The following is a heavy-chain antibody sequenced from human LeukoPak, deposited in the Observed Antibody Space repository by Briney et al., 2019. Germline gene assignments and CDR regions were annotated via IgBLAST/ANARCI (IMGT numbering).Heavy chain of an antibody. CDR2: ISSSVSTI. V-gene: IGHV3-11*04. CDR1: GFTFSDYY. J-gene: IGHJ4*02. CDR3: ARGGYYDSSGYYGY. D-gene: IGHD3-22*01. Sequence: GGSLRLSSAASGFTFSDYYMSWIRQAPGKGREWVSYISSSVSTIYYGDSVKGRCTVSRDNAKHSLYLKMNSLRAKDTAVYYCARGGYYDSSGYYGYWGQGTLVTVSS.